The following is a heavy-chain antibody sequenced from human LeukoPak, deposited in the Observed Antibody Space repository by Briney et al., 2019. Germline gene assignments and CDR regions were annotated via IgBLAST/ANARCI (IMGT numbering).Heavy chain of an antibody. CDR1: GFTFSSYS. J-gene: IGHJ3*02. V-gene: IGHV3-21*01. CDR2: ISSSSSYI. Sequence: PGGSLRLSCAASGFTFSSYSMNWVRQAPGKGLEWVSSISSSSSYIYYADSVKGRFTISRDNAKNSLYLQMNSLRAEDTAVYHCARDRTYYYDSSGPPHAFDIWGQGTMVTVSS. D-gene: IGHD3-22*01. CDR3: ARDRTYYYDSSGPPHAFDI.